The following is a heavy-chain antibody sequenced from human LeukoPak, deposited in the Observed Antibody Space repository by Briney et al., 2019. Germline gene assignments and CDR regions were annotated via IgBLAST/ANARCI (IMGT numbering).Heavy chain of an antibody. CDR1: GFTFSDHY. D-gene: IGHD7-27*01. CDR3: ARGDLGTKRYFDC. J-gene: IGHJ4*02. V-gene: IGHV3-72*01. CDR2: ARDKGHSYTR. Sequence: GGSLRLSCAASGFTFSDHYMDWVRQAPGKGLEWVGRARDKGHSYTREYAASVKGRFTISRDDSKNSLYLQMNNLRSEDKAVYYCARGDLGTKRYFDCWGQGTLVTVSS.